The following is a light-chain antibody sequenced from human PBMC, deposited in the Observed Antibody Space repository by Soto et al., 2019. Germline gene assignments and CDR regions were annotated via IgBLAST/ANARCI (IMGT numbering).Light chain of an antibody. CDR2: RNN. Sequence: QSVLTQPPSASGTPGQRVTISCSGNSSNIGRNTVNWYQQLPGTAPKLLIYRNNQRPSGVPDRFSGSKSGTSASLAISGLQSEDEADYYCAAWDDSLNGYVFGTGTKLTVL. V-gene: IGLV1-44*01. CDR1: SSNIGRNT. J-gene: IGLJ1*01. CDR3: AAWDDSLNGYV.